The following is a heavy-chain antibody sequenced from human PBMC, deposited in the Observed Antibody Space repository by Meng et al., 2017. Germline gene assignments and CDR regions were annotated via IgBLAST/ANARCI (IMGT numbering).Heavy chain of an antibody. D-gene: IGHD2-15*01. Sequence: GGSLRLSCAASGFTFSSYAMHWVRQAPGKGLEWAAVISYDGSNKYYADSVKGRFTISGDNSKNTLYLQMNSLRAEDTAVYYCATPIGAVVAATGAFDYWGQGTLVTVSS. CDR2: ISYDGSNK. V-gene: IGHV3-30*04. CDR3: ATPIGAVVAATGAFDY. CDR1: GFTFSSYA. J-gene: IGHJ4*02.